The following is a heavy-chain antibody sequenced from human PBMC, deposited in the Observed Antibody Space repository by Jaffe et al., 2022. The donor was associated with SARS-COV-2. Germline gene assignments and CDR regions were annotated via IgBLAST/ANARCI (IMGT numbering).Heavy chain of an antibody. J-gene: IGHJ6*02. D-gene: IGHD2-21*02. CDR2: ISSNGGST. V-gene: IGHV3-64*01. CDR3: ARAYCGGDCYWYRRYYYYGMDV. CDR1: GFTFSSYA. Sequence: EVQLVESGGGLVQPGGSLRLSCAASGFTFSSYAMHWVRQAPGKGLEYVSAISSNGGSTYYANSVKGRFTISRDNSKNTLYLQMGSLRAEDMAVYYCARAYCGGDCYWYRRYYYYGMDVWGQGTTVTVSS.